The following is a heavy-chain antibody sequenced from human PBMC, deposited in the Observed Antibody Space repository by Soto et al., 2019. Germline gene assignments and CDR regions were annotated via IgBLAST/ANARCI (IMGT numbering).Heavy chain of an antibody. V-gene: IGHV3-23*01. CDR2: ISGSDDST. Sequence: WGSLRLSCAASGFTFSDYYMSWVRQAPGKGLEWVSVISGSDDSTYYADSVKGRFTISRDNSKNTLYLQMNSLRAEDTAVYYCAKRSSSSTFDYWGQGTLVTVSS. J-gene: IGHJ4*02. CDR1: GFTFSDYY. CDR3: AKRSSSSTFDY. D-gene: IGHD6-6*01.